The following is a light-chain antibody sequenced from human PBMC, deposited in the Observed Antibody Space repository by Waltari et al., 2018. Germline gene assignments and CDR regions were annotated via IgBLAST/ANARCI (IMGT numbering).Light chain of an antibody. CDR3: QQGDTSPPT. CDR1: QDISTS. Sequence: EIHMTQSPSSVSASVGDRVSMSCRASQDISTSLAWNQQKSGKAPSLLIYHSSTLQSGVPSRFSGAGTGTDFTLTINNLHPEDFATYFCQQGDTSPPTFGPGTKVELK. J-gene: IGKJ1*01. CDR2: HSS. V-gene: IGKV1-12*01.